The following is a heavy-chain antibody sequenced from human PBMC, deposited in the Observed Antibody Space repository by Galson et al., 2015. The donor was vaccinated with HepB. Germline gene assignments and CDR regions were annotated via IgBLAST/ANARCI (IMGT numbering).Heavy chain of an antibody. D-gene: IGHD4-17*01. CDR1: GNTFTGYY. CDR3: ARDRDDYGDFDFDY. J-gene: IGHJ4*02. V-gene: IGHV1-2*06. Sequence: SVKVSCKASGNTFTGYYIHWVRQAPGQGLEWMGRVNPNSGVTNYAQKFQGRVTMTRDTSISTAYMELTRLRSDDTAVYYCARDRDDYGDFDFDYWGQGTLVTVSS. CDR2: VNPNSGVT.